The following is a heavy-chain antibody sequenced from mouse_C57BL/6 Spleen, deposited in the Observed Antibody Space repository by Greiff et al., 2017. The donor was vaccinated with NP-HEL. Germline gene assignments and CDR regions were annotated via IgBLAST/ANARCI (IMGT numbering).Heavy chain of an antibody. CDR3: ALGGTTEDYWYFDV. Sequence: EVQLQQSGPELVKPGASVKISCKASGYTFTDYYMNWVKQSHGKSLEWIGDINPNNGGTSYNQKFKGKATLTVDKSSSTAYMELRSLTSEDSAVYYCALGGTTEDYWYFDVWGTGTTVTVSS. CDR2: INPNNGGT. V-gene: IGHV1-26*01. CDR1: GYTFTDYY. D-gene: IGHD1-1*01. J-gene: IGHJ1*03.